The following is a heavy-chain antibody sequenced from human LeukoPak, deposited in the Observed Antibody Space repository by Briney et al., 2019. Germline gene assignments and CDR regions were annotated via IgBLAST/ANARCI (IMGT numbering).Heavy chain of an antibody. J-gene: IGHJ4*02. D-gene: IGHD5-18*01. CDR2: IWYDGSNK. CDR1: GFTFSSYG. CDR3: ARGDTAMVPYFDY. Sequence: PGRSLRLSCAASGFTFSSYGMHWVRQAPGKGLEWVAVIWYDGSNKYYADSVKGRFTISRDNSKNTLYLQMNSLRAEDTAVYYCARGDTAMVPYFDYWGQGTLVTVSS. V-gene: IGHV3-33*01.